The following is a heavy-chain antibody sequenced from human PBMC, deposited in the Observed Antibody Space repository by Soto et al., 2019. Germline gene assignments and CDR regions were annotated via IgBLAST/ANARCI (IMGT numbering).Heavy chain of an antibody. V-gene: IGHV1-8*01. J-gene: IGHJ4*02. CDR2: MNPNSGNT. CDR3: ARGGVFFFAAPTNPFDF. D-gene: IGHD3-10*01. CDR1: GCTFTRYD. Sequence: ASVKVSCKASGCTFTRYDINWVRQATGQGLERMGWMNPNSGNTGYAQKFQGRVTMTRNTSISTAYMELSSLRSEDTAVYYCARGGVFFFAAPTNPFDFWAQGSLVPVSA.